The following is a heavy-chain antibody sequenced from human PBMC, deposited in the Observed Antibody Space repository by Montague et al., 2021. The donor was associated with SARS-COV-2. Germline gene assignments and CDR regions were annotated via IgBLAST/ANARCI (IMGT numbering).Heavy chain of an antibody. CDR1: GFTFSDYY. CDR3: ARNLGSGWAFFDY. Sequence: SLRLSCAASGFTFSDYYMSWIRQAPGKGLEWVSYISSSSSYTNYADSVKGRFTISRDNAKNSLYLQMNSLRAEDTAVYYCARNLGSGWAFFDYWGQGTLVTVSS. J-gene: IGHJ4*02. V-gene: IGHV3-11*06. D-gene: IGHD6-19*01. CDR2: ISSSSSYT.